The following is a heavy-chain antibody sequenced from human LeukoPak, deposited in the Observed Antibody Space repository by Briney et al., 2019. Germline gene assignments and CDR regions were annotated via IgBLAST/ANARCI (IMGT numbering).Heavy chain of an antibody. J-gene: IGHJ4*02. CDR2: INHSGST. CDR1: GGSLSGYF. CDR3: ARHLLGSKAAAHDY. D-gene: IGHD6-13*01. Sequence: SETLSLTCAVYGGSLSGYFWSWIRQPPGKGLEWIGEINHSGSTSHNPSLKSRVTISVDTSKNQFSLDLNSVTAADTAVYYCARHLLGSKAAAHDYWGQGTLVTVSS. V-gene: IGHV4-34*01.